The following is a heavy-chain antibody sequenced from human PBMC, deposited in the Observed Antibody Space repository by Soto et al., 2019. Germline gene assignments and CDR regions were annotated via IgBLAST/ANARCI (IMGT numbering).Heavy chain of an antibody. CDR2: ISAYNGNT. CDR3: ARDRIGIAVAGTFDY. Sequence: ASVKVSCKASGYTFTSYGISWGRQAPGQGLEWMGWISAYNGNTNYAQKLQGRVTMTTDTSTSTAYMELRSLRSDDTAVYYCARDRIGIAVAGTFDYWGQGTLVTVSS. D-gene: IGHD6-19*01. V-gene: IGHV1-18*01. J-gene: IGHJ4*02. CDR1: GYTFTSYG.